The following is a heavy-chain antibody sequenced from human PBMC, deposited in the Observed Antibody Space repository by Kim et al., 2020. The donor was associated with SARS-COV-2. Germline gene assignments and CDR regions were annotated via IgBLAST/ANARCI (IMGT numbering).Heavy chain of an antibody. CDR1: GFTFSDYY. D-gene: IGHD1-26*01. CDR2: ISSSSSYT. J-gene: IGHJ4*02. CDR3: ARKRRSYQIDY. Sequence: GGSLRLSCAASGFTFSDYYMSWIRQAPGKGLEWVSYISSSSSYTNYADSVKGRFTISRDNAKNSLYLQMNSLRAEDTAVYYCARKRRSYQIDYWGQGTLVTVSS. V-gene: IGHV3-11*06.